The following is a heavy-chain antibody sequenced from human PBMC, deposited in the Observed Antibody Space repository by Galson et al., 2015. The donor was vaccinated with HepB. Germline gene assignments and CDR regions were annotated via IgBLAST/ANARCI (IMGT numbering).Heavy chain of an antibody. CDR1: GYTLTELS. V-gene: IGHV1-24*01. D-gene: IGHD2-15*01. Sequence: SVKVYCKVSGYTLTELSMHWVRQAPGKGLEWMGGFDPEDGETIYAQKFQGRVTMTEDTSTDTAYMELSSLRSEDTAVYYCATCSALGSCYSFNGDPSDYWGQGTLVTVSS. J-gene: IGHJ4*02. CDR3: ATCSALGSCYSFNGDPSDY. CDR2: FDPEDGET.